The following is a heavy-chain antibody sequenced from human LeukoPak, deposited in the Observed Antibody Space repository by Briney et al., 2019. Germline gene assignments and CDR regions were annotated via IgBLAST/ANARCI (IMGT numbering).Heavy chain of an antibody. CDR2: ISSSSSYI. V-gene: IGHV3-21*01. J-gene: IGHJ4*02. CDR1: GFTFSSYS. Sequence: PGGSLRLSCAASGFTFSSYSMHWVPQAPGKRLEWVSSISSSSSYIYYADSVKGRFTISRDNAKNSLYLQMNSLRAEDTAVYYCARALGEMAKGKPFDYWGQGTLVTVSS. D-gene: IGHD5-24*01. CDR3: ARALGEMAKGKPFDY.